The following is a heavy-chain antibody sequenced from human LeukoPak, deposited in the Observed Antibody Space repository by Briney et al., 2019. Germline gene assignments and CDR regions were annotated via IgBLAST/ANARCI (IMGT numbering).Heavy chain of an antibody. CDR2: INPNSGGT. J-gene: IGHJ4*02. V-gene: IGHV1-2*02. CDR1: GDTFTVYY. D-gene: IGHD4-23*01. CDR3: ARDQGHGGNSWDY. Sequence: ASVKVSCKVSGDTFTVYYMHWVRQAPGQGLEWLGWINPNSGGTNYAQNFQGRVTMTRDTSISPAYMELSRLRSDDTAVYYCARDQGHGGNSWDYWGQGTLVTVSS.